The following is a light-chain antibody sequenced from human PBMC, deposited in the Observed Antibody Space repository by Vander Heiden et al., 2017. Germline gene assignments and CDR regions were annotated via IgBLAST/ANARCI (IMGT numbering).Light chain of an antibody. CDR2: EVS. CDR1: SSDVGGYKY. J-gene: IGLJ2*01. Sequence: QPASVSGSPGQSITISCTGSSSDVGGYKYVSWYQQHPGKAPKLLIFEVSYRPSGVSSRFSGSKSGNTASLTISGLQAEDEGDYYCSAYTSSSTLVFGGGTKVTVL. CDR3: SAYTSSSTLV. V-gene: IGLV2-14*01.